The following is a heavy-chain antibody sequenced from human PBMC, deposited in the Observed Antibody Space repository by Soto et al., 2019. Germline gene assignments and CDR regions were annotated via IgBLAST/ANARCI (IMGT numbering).Heavy chain of an antibody. D-gene: IGHD4-17*01. Sequence: HPGGPLRLSCAASGFTFSSYAMSWVRQAPGKGLEWVSAISGSGGSTYYADSVKGRFTISRDNSKNTLYLQMNSLRAEDTAVYYCARAPHTLDYGDLLDYWGQGTLVTVSS. CDR2: ISGSGGST. V-gene: IGHV3-23*01. CDR3: ARAPHTLDYGDLLDY. CDR1: GFTFSSYA. J-gene: IGHJ4*02.